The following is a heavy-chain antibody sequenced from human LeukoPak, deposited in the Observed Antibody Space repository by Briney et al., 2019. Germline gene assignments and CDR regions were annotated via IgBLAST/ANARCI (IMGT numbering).Heavy chain of an antibody. J-gene: IGHJ6*03. CDR3: ARGSEYYYMDV. CDR1: GYSISSGYY. Sequence: SETLSLTCTVSGYSISSGYYWGWIRQPPGKGLEWIGSIYHSGSTYYNPSLKSRVTISVDTSKNQLSLKLSSVTAADTAVYYCARGSEYYYMDVWGKGTTVTVSS. V-gene: IGHV4-38-2*02. CDR2: IYHSGST.